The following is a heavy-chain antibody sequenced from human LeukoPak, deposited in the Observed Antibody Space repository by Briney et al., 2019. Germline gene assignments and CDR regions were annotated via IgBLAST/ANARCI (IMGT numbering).Heavy chain of an antibody. CDR1: GYTFTSYG. CDR3: ARGGPAPHRITLIVVASSTDAFDI. Sequence: GSVKVSCKASGYTFTSYGISWVRQAPGQGLEWMGWISAYNGDTNYAQKLQGRVTMTTDTSTSTAYMELRSLRSDDTAVYYCARGGPAPHRITLIVVASSTDAFDIWGQGTMVTVSS. D-gene: IGHD3-22*01. CDR2: ISAYNGDT. V-gene: IGHV1-18*01. J-gene: IGHJ3*02.